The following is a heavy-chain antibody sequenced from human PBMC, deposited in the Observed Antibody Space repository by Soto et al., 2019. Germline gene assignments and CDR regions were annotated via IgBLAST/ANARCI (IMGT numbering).Heavy chain of an antibody. CDR3: ARVQAGIAARQVSRGKYNWFDP. Sequence: PSETLSLTYPVSYGSLSVSNLFWGWVRPPPGKGLEWIGKINHSGSTNFNPSLGSRVTISVDTSKNQFSLKLSSVTAADTAVYYCARVQAGIAARQVSRGKYNWFDPWGQGTLVTVSS. J-gene: IGHJ5*02. CDR1: YGSLSVSNLF. CDR2: INHSGST. V-gene: IGHV4-39*07. D-gene: IGHD6-6*01.